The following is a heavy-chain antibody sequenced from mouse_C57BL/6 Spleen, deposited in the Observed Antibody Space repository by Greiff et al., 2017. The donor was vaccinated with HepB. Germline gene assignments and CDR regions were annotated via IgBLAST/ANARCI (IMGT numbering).Heavy chain of an antibody. J-gene: IGHJ3*01. CDR2: IRNKANGYTT. V-gene: IGHV7-3*01. Sequence: DVKLVESGGGLVQPGGSLSLSCAASGFTFTDYYMSWVRQPPGKALEWLGFIRNKANGYTTEYSASVKGRFTISRDNSQSILYLQMNALRAEDSATYCCARYGGIASSLAYWGEGTLVTVSA. CDR1: GFTFTDYY. CDR3: ARYGGIASSLAY.